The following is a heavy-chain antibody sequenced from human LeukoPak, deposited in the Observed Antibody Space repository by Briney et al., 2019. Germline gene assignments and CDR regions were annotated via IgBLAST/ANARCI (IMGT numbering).Heavy chain of an antibody. CDR1: GYTFTGYY. CDR3: ARDGYVWGSYRWFDP. D-gene: IGHD3-16*01. V-gene: IGHV1-2*02. J-gene: IGHJ5*02. Sequence: GASVTVSCKASGYTFTGYYMHWVRQAPGQGLEWMGWINPNSGGTNYAQKFQGRVTMTRDTSISTAYMELSRLRSDDTAVYYCARDGYVWGSYRWFDPWGQGTLVTVSS. CDR2: INPNSGGT.